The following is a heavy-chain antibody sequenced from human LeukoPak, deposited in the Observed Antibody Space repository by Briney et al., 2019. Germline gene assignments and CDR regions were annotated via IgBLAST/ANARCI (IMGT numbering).Heavy chain of an antibody. CDR1: GYTFTSYD. CDR3: ARGYHRYYSGSGRWYNWFDP. Sequence: GASVKVSCKASGYTFTSYDINWVRQASGQGLEWMGWMSPKSGNTGYAQKFQGRVTMTRNTSISTAYMELSSLRSEDTAVYHCARGYHRYYSGSGRWYNWFDPWGQGTLVTVSS. CDR2: MSPKSGNT. D-gene: IGHD3-10*01. J-gene: IGHJ5*02. V-gene: IGHV1-8*02.